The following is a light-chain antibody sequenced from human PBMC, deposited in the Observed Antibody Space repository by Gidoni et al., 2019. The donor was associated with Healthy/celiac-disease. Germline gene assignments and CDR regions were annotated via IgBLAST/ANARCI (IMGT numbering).Light chain of an antibody. J-gene: IGKJ4*01. CDR2: AAS. CDR3: QQSYSTPLT. Sequence: DIQMTQSPSSLSAYVGDRVTITCLASQSISSYLNWYQQKPGKAPKPLIYAASSLQSGVPSRFSCSGSGTDFTLTISSLQPEDFATYYCQQSYSTPLTFGGGTKVEIK. CDR1: QSISSY. V-gene: IGKV1-39*01.